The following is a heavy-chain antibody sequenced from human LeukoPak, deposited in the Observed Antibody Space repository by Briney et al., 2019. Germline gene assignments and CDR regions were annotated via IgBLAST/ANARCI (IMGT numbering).Heavy chain of an antibody. CDR1: GYSISSGYY. Sequence: SETLSLTCTVSGYSISSGYYWGWIRQPPGKGLEWIGSIYHSGSTYYNPSLESRVTISVDTSKNQFSLKLSSVTAADTAVYYCARGPIVVVPAATAFDIWGQGTMVTVSS. J-gene: IGHJ3*02. CDR3: ARGPIVVVPAATAFDI. CDR2: IYHSGST. D-gene: IGHD2-2*01. V-gene: IGHV4-38-2*02.